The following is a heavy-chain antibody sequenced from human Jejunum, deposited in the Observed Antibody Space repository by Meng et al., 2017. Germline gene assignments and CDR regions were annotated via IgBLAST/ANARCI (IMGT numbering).Heavy chain of an antibody. CDR2: IYHTGST. CDR1: GGSISDSNW. V-gene: IGHV4-4*02. Sequence: QVQLQASGPGLVKPSGTLSLTCAVSGGSISDSNWWSWVRQPPGKGLEWIGEIYHTGSTNYNPSLKSRVTMSLDKSKNQFFLDLTSVTAADTAVYYCVRDLLGPAIAASGYFDPWGQGTLVTVSS. J-gene: IGHJ5*02. CDR3: VRDLLGPAIAASGYFDP. D-gene: IGHD5-12*01.